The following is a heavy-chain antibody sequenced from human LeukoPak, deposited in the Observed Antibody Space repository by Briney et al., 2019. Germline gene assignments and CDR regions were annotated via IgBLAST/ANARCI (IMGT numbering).Heavy chain of an antibody. CDR1: GFTFSTNA. J-gene: IGHJ4*02. CDR2: ISGSGAST. Sequence: GGSLRLSCLTSGFTFSTNAMSWVRRAPGKGLEWISGISGSGASTYYADSVTGRFTISRDNSRNTLYLQMNSLRGDDTAVYYCAKDVGKWESLHFFDYWGQGTLVTVSS. V-gene: IGHV3-23*01. CDR3: AKDVGKWESLHFFDY. D-gene: IGHD1-26*01.